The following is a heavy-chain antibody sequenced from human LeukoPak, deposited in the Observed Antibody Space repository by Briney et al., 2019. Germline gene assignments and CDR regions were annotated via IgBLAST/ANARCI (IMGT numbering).Heavy chain of an antibody. J-gene: IGHJ4*02. CDR3: ARDSTYYDFWSGSPRFDY. V-gene: IGHV3-48*01. CDR1: GFTFSSYS. Sequence: PGGSLRLSCAASGFTFSSYSMNWVRQAPGKGLEWVSYISSSSSTIYYADSVKGRFTISTDNAKNSLYLQMNSLRPEDTAVYYCARDSTYYDFWSGSPRFDYWGQGTLVTVSS. CDR2: ISSSSSTI. D-gene: IGHD3-3*01.